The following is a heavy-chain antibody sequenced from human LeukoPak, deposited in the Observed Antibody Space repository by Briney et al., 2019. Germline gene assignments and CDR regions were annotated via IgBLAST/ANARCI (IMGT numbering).Heavy chain of an antibody. CDR2: INPNSGGT. CDR3: ARDNSHVPGQYYDYVWGSYRYYLYYFDY. J-gene: IGHJ4*02. D-gene: IGHD3-16*02. Sequence: ASVKVSCKASGYTFTGYYIHWVRQAPGQGPEWMGWINPNSGGTRSAQKFQGRVTMTRDTSISTAYMELSTLKSDDTAVYYCARDNSHVPGQYYDYVWGSYRYYLYYFDYWGQGTLVTVSS. V-gene: IGHV1-2*02. CDR1: GYTFTGYY.